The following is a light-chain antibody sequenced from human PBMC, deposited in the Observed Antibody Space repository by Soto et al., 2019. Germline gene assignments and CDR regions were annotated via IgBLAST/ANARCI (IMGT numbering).Light chain of an antibody. Sequence: EIVMTQSPATLSVSPGERATLSCRASQSVSSNLAWYQQKPGQAPRLLIYGASTRATGIPARFSGSGSGTEFTLTISSLKSEDCSVYYCQQYNNWLRITFGQGTRLEIK. CDR3: QQYNNWLRIT. J-gene: IGKJ5*01. CDR1: QSVSSN. V-gene: IGKV3-15*01. CDR2: GAS.